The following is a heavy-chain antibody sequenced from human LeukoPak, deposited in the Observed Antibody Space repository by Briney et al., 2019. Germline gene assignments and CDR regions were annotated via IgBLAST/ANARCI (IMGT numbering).Heavy chain of an antibody. CDR3: ARGALWFGELFDYFDY. D-gene: IGHD3-10*01. V-gene: IGHV3-48*03. CDR2: ISSSGSTI. CDR1: GFTFSNE. Sequence: PGGSPRLSCAASGFTFSNEMNWVRQAPGKGLEWVSYISSSGSTIYYADSVKGRFTISRDNAKNSLYLQMNSLRAEDTAVYYCARGALWFGELFDYFDYWGQGALVTVSS. J-gene: IGHJ4*02.